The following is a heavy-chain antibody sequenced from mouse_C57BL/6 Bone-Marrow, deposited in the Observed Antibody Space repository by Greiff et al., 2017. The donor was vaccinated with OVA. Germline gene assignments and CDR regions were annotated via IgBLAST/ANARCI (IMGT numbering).Heavy chain of an antibody. CDR1: GFTFSDYG. V-gene: IGHV5-15*04. Sequence: EVKVEESGGGLVQPGGSLKLSCAASGFTFSDYGMAWVRQAPRKGPEWVAFLSNLAYSIYYADTVTGRFTISRENAKNTLYLEMSSLRSEDTAMYYCARQPGYYAMDYWGQGTSVTVSS. CDR3: ARQPGYYAMDY. CDR2: LSNLAYSI. J-gene: IGHJ4*01.